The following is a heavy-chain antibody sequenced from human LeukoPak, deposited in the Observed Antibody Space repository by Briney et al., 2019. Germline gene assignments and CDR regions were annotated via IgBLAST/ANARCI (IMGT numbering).Heavy chain of an antibody. D-gene: IGHD4/OR15-4a*01. CDR2: IKNKRDGETT. CDR3: TPQGAY. V-gene: IGHV3-15*01. CDR1: GFTASRFTFSEAW. J-gene: IGHJ4*02. Sequence: PGGSLRLSCTASGFTASRFTFSEAWMSWVRQAPGKGLEWVGRIKNKRDGETTDYAEPVKGRFTISRDDSKNTLYLQMNSLKTEDTGVYYCTPQGAYWGQGTLVTVSS.